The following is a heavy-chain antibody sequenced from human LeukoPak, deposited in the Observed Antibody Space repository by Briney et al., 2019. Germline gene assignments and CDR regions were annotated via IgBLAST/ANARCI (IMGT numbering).Heavy chain of an antibody. V-gene: IGHV4-59*01. CDR1: GGSISSYY. CDR3: AIHDYVDWYFDL. CDR2: IYYSGST. J-gene: IGHJ2*01. D-gene: IGHD4-17*01. Sequence: SETLSLTCTVSGGSISSYYWSWIRQPPGKGLEWIGYIYYSGSTNYNPSLKSRVTISVDTSKNQFSLKLSSVTAADTAAYYCAIHDYVDWYFDLWGRGTLVTVSS.